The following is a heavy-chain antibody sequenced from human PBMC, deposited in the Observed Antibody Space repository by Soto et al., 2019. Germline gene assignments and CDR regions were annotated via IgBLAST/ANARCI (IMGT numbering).Heavy chain of an antibody. CDR2: IYYSGST. CDR1: GGSISSGGYS. V-gene: IGHV4-61*08. J-gene: IGHJ6*02. D-gene: IGHD4-17*01. Sequence: PSETLSLTCAVSGGSISSGGYSWSWIRQPPGKGLEWIGYIYYSGSTNYNPSLKSRVTISVDTSKNQFSLKLSSVTAADTAVYYCARLTNRNCMDVWGQGTTVTVSS. CDR3: ARLTNRNCMDV.